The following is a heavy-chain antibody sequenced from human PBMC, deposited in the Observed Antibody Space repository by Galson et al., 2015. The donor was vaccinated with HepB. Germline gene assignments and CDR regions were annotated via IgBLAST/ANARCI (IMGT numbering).Heavy chain of an antibody. Sequence: SLRLSCAASGFTFSSFAMHWVHQAPGKGLEWVAVISDDGNNKYNADSVKGRFTISRDNSKNTLNLQMHSLRAEDTAVYYCARGGSSDWIPDFFDCWGQGTLVTVSS. CDR1: GFTFSSFA. J-gene: IGHJ4*02. V-gene: IGHV3-30-3*01. D-gene: IGHD2-21*01. CDR2: ISDDGNNK. CDR3: ARGGSSDWIPDFFDC.